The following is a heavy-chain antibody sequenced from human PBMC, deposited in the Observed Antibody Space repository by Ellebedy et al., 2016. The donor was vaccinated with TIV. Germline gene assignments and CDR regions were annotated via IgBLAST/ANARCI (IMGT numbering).Heavy chain of an antibody. D-gene: IGHD5-24*01. J-gene: IGHJ4*02. CDR2: ISDDGSNK. CDR3: GRDPEIIEKASYIDY. CDR1: AFTFNTYA. Sequence: GKSLKISCAASAFTFNTYAMHWVRQAPGKGLEWVAVISDDGSNKYYADSVKGRFTISRDNSKNTLYLQMNSLRAEDTAVYYCGRDPEIIEKASYIDYWGQGALVTVSS. V-gene: IGHV3-30*04.